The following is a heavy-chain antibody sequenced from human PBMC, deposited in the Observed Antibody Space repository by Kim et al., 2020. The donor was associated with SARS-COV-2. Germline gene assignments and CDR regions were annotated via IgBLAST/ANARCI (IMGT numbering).Heavy chain of an antibody. J-gene: IGHJ4*02. Sequence: GGSLRLSCAASGFTFSSYGMHWVRQAPGKGLEGVAVIWYDGSNKYYADSVKGRFTISRDNSKNTLYLQMNSLRAEDTAVYYCARGNYYGSGSSAFYEDYFDYWGQGTLVTVSS. CDR2: IWYDGSNK. V-gene: IGHV3-33*01. CDR3: ARGNYYGSGSSAFYEDYFDY. D-gene: IGHD3-10*01. CDR1: GFTFSSYG.